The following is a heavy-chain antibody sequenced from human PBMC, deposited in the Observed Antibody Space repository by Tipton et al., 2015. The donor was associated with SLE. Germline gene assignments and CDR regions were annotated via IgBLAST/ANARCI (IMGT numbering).Heavy chain of an antibody. CDR2: VYSSGST. CDR1: CGSISGYY. CDR3: ARGGGSYYDY. D-gene: IGHD1-26*01. Sequence: TLSLTCTVSCGSISGYYWSWIRQPAGKGLEWIGRVYSSGSTIYNPSIKSRITLSLDTSKNQFSLRVNSVTAADTAVYYCARGGGSYYDYWGQGTLVTVSS. V-gene: IGHV4-4*07. J-gene: IGHJ4*02.